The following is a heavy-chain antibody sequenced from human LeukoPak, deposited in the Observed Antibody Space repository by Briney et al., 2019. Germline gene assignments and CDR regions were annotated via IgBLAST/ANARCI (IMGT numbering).Heavy chain of an antibody. CDR1: GYTFNGYG. J-gene: IGHJ6*03. V-gene: IGHV1-18*01. Sequence: ASVKVSCKASGYTFNGYGINWVRQAPGQGLEWLGWISPYKDTPYYTQQVQGRVTLTIDTSTSTAHMELRSLRSDDTAVYYCARADGGYYYYYMDVWGKGTTVTVS. CDR2: ISPYKDTP. D-gene: IGHD3-10*01. CDR3: ARADGGYYYYYMDV.